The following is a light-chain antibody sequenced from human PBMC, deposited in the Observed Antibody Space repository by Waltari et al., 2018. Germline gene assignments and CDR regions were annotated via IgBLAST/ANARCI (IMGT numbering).Light chain of an antibody. CDR3: CSYAGSSTPNWV. V-gene: IGLV2-23*01. Sequence: QSALTQPASVSGSPGQSITISCTGISSDVGGYNLVSWYQQHPGKAPNLMIYEGSGRPSGVSNRFSGSKSGNTASLTISGLQAEDEADYYCCSYAGSSTPNWVFGGGTKLTVL. CDR2: EGS. CDR1: SSDVGGYNL. J-gene: IGLJ3*02.